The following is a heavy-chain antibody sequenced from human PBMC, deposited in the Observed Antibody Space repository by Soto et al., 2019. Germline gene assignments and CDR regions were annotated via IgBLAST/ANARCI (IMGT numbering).Heavy chain of an antibody. CDR3: ASGALAGPYYFHY. CDR2: RYHSGST. CDR1: GGSISSSHW. V-gene: IGHV4-4*02. J-gene: IGHJ4*02. Sequence: QVHLQESGPGLVKPSGTLSLTCAVSGGSISSSHWWSWVRQPPGEGRERIVERYHSGSTNYNPSLKSHVTISIDNSENPFSLKLSSVTAADTAVYYSASGALAGPYYFHYWGQGTLVTVSS. D-gene: IGHD6-19*01.